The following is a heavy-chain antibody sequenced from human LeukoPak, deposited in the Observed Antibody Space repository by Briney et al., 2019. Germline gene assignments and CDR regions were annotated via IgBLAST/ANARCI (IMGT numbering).Heavy chain of an antibody. D-gene: IGHD3-22*01. Sequence: GGSLRLSCAASGFTFNKYGMHWVRQAPGKGLEWLAIILHDGGKKYYADSVKGRFTISRDNSKNTLNLQMNSLRTEDTAVYYCAKEGGAYESSDLDYWGQGTLVTVSS. J-gene: IGHJ4*02. CDR3: AKEGGAYESSDLDY. CDR2: ILHDGGKK. V-gene: IGHV3-30*18. CDR1: GFTFNKYG.